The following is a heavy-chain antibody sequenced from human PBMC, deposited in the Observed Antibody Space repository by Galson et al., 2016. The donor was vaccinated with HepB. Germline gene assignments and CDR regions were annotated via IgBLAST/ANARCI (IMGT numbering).Heavy chain of an antibody. CDR3: ASGFPYMYFDL. V-gene: IGHV3-7*05. CDR2: IKQDGSEK. Sequence: SLRLSCAASGFTFSSYWMNWVRQAPGKGLEWVANIKQDGSEKYYVDSVKGRFTISRDNAKNSLYLQMNSLRAEDTAVYYCASGFPYMYFDLWGRGTLVTVSS. CDR1: GFTFSSYW. J-gene: IGHJ2*01. D-gene: IGHD3-10*01.